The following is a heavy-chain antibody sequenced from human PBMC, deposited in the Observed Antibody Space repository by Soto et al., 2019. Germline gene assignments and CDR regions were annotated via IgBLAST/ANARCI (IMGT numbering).Heavy chain of an antibody. D-gene: IGHD4-17*01. CDR1: GFTFSSYW. V-gene: IGHV3-7*01. Sequence: EVQLVESGGGLVQPGGSLRLSCAASGFTFSSYWMSWVRQASGKGLEWVANIKQDGSEKKYVDSVKGRFTISRDNAKKSLYLQMNRLRAEDTAVYYCARIQAVTTWTYWGQGTLVTVSS. J-gene: IGHJ4*02. CDR2: IKQDGSEK. CDR3: ARIQAVTTWTY.